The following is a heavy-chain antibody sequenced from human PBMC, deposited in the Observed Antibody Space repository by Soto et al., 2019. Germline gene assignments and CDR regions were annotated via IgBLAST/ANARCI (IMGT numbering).Heavy chain of an antibody. V-gene: IGHV3-74*01. CDR1: GFTFSNHW. D-gene: IGHD6-13*01. J-gene: IGHJ5*02. Sequence: PGGSLRLSCAASGFTFSNHWMHWVRQAPGKGLVCVSRISSDGSSTSYADSVKGRFTISRDNAKNTLYLQMNSLRAEDTAVYYCARGYSINWFDAWGQGALVTVSS. CDR3: ARGYSINWFDA. CDR2: ISSDGSST.